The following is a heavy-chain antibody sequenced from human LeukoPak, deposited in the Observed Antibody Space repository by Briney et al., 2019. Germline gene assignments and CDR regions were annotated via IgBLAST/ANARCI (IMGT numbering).Heavy chain of an antibody. V-gene: IGHV3-33*01. D-gene: IGHD2-2*01. CDR3: ARVAKSLRYCSSTSCGLDY. J-gene: IGHJ4*02. Sequence: GGSLRLSCAASGFTFSSYGMHWVRQAPGKGLEWVAVIWYDGSNKYYADSVKGRFTISRDNSKNTLYLQMNSLRAEDTAVYYCARVAKSLRYCSSTSCGLDYWGQGTLVTVSS. CDR2: IWYDGSNK. CDR1: GFTFSSYG.